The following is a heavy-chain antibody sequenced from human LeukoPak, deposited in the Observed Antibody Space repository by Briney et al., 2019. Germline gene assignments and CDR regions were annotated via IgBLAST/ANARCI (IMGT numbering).Heavy chain of an antibody. Sequence: ASVKVSCKASGGTFSSYAISWVRQAPGQGLEWMGGIIPIFGTANYAQKFQGRVTITADESTSTAYMELSSLRSEDTAVYYCARDGDYDFWSGSRGYYYYMDVWGKGTTVTVSS. CDR3: ARDGDYDFWSGSRGYYYYMDV. CDR1: GGTFSSYA. D-gene: IGHD3-3*01. J-gene: IGHJ6*03. CDR2: IIPIFGTA. V-gene: IGHV1-69*13.